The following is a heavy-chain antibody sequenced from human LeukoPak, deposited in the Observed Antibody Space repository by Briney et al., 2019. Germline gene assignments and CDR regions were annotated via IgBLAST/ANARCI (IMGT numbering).Heavy chain of an antibody. CDR1: GGSINSYY. CDR3: ARTSRHFYGSGSNLTPWPADMDV. CDR2: IYYGGST. V-gene: IGHV4-59*01. D-gene: IGHD3-10*01. J-gene: IGHJ6*02. Sequence: PSESLFVTCTVSGGSINSYYWTWIRQPPGKGLEWIGHIYYGGSTHYNPSLNSRVTISMDTSKNHFSLKLSSVTAADTAIYYCARTSRHFYGSGSNLTPWPADMDVWGQGTKVTVSS.